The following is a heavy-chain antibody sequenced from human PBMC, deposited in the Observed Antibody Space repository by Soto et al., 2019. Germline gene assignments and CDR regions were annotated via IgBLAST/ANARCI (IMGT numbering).Heavy chain of an antibody. J-gene: IGHJ3*02. D-gene: IGHD6-13*01. CDR1: GFAFSNAW. Sequence: PGRSLRLSCAASGFAFSNAWMSWVRQAPGKGLEWVGRIKSKIAGGTTDYAAPVKGRFTISRDDSKNTLYLQMNSLKTEDTAVYYCTSSWYVGDGFDIWGQGTMVTVSS. V-gene: IGHV3-15*01. CDR3: TSSWYVGDGFDI. CDR2: IKSKIAGGTT.